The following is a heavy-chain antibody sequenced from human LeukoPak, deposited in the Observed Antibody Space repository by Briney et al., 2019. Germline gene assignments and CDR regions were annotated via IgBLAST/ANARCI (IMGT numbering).Heavy chain of an antibody. CDR1: GYTFTGYY. D-gene: IGHD5-12*01. Sequence: ASVKVSCKASGYTFTGYYMHWVRQAPGQGLEWMGWINPNSGGTNYAQKFQGRVTMTRDTSIGTAYMELSRLRSDDTAVYYCARGDEYYSGYAMGYWGQGTLVTVSS. CDR3: ARGDEYYSGYAMGY. J-gene: IGHJ4*02. CDR2: INPNSGGT. V-gene: IGHV1-2*02.